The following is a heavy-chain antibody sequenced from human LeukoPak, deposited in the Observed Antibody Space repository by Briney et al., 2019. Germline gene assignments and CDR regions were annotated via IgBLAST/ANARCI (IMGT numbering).Heavy chain of an antibody. CDR1: GGTFSSYA. V-gene: IGHV1-69*05. Sequence: ASVKVSCKASGGTFSSYAISWVRQAPGQGLEWMGGIIPIFGTANYAQKFQGRVTITTDESTSTAYMELSSLRPEDTAVYYCARAPIVVVPVAPPDYYYYMDVWGKGTTVTVSS. CDR3: ARAPIVVVPVAPPDYYYYMDV. J-gene: IGHJ6*03. D-gene: IGHD2-2*01. CDR2: IIPIFGTA.